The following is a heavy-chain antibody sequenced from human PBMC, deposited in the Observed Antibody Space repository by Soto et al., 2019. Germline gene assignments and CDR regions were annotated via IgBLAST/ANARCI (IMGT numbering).Heavy chain of an antibody. CDR1: VFTFSSNA. V-gene: IGHV3-23*01. J-gene: IGHJ4*01. D-gene: IGHD3-10*01. CDR2: ISASSSSI. CDR3: GTTVHRSARYYVDY. Sequence: AVGSLRLSCGASVFTFSSNAMIWVRHSPGKGLEWASGISASSSSIYFAASVKGRFTISRDNSKNTLYLQMNSLRVDDTALYYCGTTVHRSARYYVDYWGHGTPVTVSS.